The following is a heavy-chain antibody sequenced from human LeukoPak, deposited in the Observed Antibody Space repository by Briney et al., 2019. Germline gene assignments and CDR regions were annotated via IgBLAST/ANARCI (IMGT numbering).Heavy chain of an antibody. V-gene: IGHV1-2*02. D-gene: IGHD3-22*01. CDR2: INPKRGDT. CDR3: ARGWACDFAGYYFALGY. CDR1: VYTFTGYH. Sequence: ASVKVSCKASVYTFTGYHMHWVRQAPGQGREGMGWINPKRGDTNYTQKLQPRVTMNRDTANSTDYLELQTLTSDDTAVYYCARGWACDFAGYYFALGYWGQGTLVTVSS. J-gene: IGHJ4*02.